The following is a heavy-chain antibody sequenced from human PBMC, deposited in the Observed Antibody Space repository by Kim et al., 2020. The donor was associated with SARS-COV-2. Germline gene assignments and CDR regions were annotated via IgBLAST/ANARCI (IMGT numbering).Heavy chain of an antibody. D-gene: IGHD5-18*01. V-gene: IGHV4-59*13. CDR3: ARGDTAIDY. Sequence: SETLSLTCTVSGGSISSYYWSWIRQPPGKGLEWIGYIYYSGSTNYNPSLKSRVTISVDTSKNQFSLKLSSVTAADTAVYYCARGDTAIDYWGQGTLVTVS. CDR2: IYYSGST. J-gene: IGHJ4*02. CDR1: GGSISSYY.